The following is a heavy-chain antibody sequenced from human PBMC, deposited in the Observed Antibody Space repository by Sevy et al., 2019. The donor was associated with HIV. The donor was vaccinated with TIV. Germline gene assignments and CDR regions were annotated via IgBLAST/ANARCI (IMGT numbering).Heavy chain of an antibody. J-gene: IGHJ4*02. Sequence: GGSLRLSCAASGFTFSSYGMHWIRQAPGKGLEWVALIWYDGSNKYYADSVKGRFTISRDNSKNTLYLQMNSLRAEDTAVYYCAREGFLAYFDYWGQRTLVTVSS. CDR3: AREGFLAYFDY. D-gene: IGHD3-3*01. CDR2: IWYDGSNK. V-gene: IGHV3-33*01. CDR1: GFTFSSYG.